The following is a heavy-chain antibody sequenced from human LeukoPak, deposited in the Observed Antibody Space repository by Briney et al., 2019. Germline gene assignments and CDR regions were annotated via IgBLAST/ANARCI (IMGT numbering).Heavy chain of an antibody. Sequence: GGSLRLSCAASGFTFSSYAMSWVRQAPGKGLEWVSAISGSGSNTYYADSVKGRFTMSRDNSKNTLHLQMNSLRAEDTAVYFCAKTVSGSHSYQGGDYWGQGTLLFVSS. CDR1: GFTFSSYA. CDR3: AKTVSGSHSYQGGDY. D-gene: IGHD3-16*02. V-gene: IGHV3-23*01. CDR2: ISGSGSNT. J-gene: IGHJ4*02.